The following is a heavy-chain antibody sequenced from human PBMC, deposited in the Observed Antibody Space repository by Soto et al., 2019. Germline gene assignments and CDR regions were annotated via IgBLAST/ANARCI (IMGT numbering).Heavy chain of an antibody. V-gene: IGHV4-59*01. J-gene: IGHJ4*01. D-gene: IGHD3-9*01. Sequence: QVQLQESGPGLVKPSETLSLPCTVSGGSISSYYWSWIRQPPGKGLEWFGYIYYGGCTNYNPSLKSRVTISVDTSKSRFSLKLSCVTVAETAVYYCAREVLNYVILTGYYIHGLFDYWGHRTLVTVSS. CDR1: GGSISSYY. CDR3: AREVLNYVILTGYYIHGLFDY. CDR2: IYYGGCT.